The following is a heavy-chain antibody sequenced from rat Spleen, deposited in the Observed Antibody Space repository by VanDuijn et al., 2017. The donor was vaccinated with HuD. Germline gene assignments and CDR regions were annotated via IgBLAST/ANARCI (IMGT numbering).Heavy chain of an antibody. V-gene: IGHV5S14*01. CDR2: ISTGGGNT. CDR1: GFTFSNYG. J-gene: IGHJ2*01. Sequence: EVQLVESGGGLVQPGRSLKLSCAASGFTFSNYGMAWVRQTPTKGLEWVASISTGGGNTYYRDSVKGRFTISRDNAKNTQYLQMDSLRSEDTAPYYCARHFLSVTMMVSHYFDYWGQGVMVTVSS. CDR3: ARHFLSVTMMVSHYFDY. D-gene: IGHD1-12*03.